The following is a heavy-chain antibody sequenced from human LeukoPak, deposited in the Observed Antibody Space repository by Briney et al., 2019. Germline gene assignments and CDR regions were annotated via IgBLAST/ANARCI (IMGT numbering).Heavy chain of an antibody. V-gene: IGHV3-30-3*01. CDR3: ARVRGVEAYDGFDI. J-gene: IGHJ3*02. CDR1: GFTFSSYA. CDR2: ISYDGSNK. D-gene: IGHD3-10*01. Sequence: PGGSLRLSCAASGFTFSSYAMHWVRQAPGKGLEWVAVISYDGSNKYYADSVKGRFTISRDNAKKSLFLQMNSLRAEDTAVYYCARVRGVEAYDGFDIWGQGTMVTVSS.